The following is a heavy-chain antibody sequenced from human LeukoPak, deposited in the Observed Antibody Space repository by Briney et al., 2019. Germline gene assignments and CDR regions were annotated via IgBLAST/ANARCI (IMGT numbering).Heavy chain of an antibody. D-gene: IGHD4-23*01. Sequence: GGSLSLSCAASGFIFSTYTMIWLRQAPGKELKWVSSVSGNGYSAEATYYADSVKGRFSISRDDSKNTMYLEMTSLRVEDTALYFCAKRGGNSRGTYFDYWGHGILVTVSA. V-gene: IGHV3-23*01. J-gene: IGHJ4*01. CDR1: GFIFSTYT. CDR3: AKRGGNSRGTYFDY. CDR2: VSGNGYSAEAT.